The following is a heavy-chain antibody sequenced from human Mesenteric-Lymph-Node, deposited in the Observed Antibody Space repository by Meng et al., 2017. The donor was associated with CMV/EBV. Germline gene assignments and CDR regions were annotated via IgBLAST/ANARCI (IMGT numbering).Heavy chain of an antibody. CDR1: ESTFTSYA. J-gene: IGHJ5*02. Sequence: GGSLRLSCAASESTFTSYAMHWVRLAPGKGPEWVAAISYDGSNKYYADSVKGRFSISRDNSENTLYLQMNSLRGEDTAVYYCAKDVAFNCFDPWGQGTLVTVSS. D-gene: IGHD2-21*01. CDR3: AKDVAFNCFDP. CDR2: ISYDGSNK. V-gene: IGHV3-30-3*01.